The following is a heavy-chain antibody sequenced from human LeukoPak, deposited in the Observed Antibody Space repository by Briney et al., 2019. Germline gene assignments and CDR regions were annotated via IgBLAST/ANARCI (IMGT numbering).Heavy chain of an antibody. V-gene: IGHV3-20*04. CDR1: GFTFDDYG. J-gene: IGHJ4*02. D-gene: IGHD5-18*01. CDR3: ARDPGYSYGYSSFRPASPP. Sequence: PGGSLRLSCAASGFTFDDYGMSWVRQAPGKGLEWVSGINWNGGSTGYADSVKGRFTISRDNAKNSLYLQMNSLRAEDTALYYCARDPGYSYGYSSFRPASPPWGQGTLVTVSS. CDR2: INWNGGST.